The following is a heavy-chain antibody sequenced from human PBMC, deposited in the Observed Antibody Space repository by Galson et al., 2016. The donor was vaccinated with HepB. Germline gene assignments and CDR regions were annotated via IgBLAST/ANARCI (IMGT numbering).Heavy chain of an antibody. CDR2: INEDGRTT. Sequence: SLRLSCAASEFTFSRFWMHWVRQVPGKGLVWVSRINEDGRTTDYADSVKGRFTISRDNARNTLYLQMSSLRVEDTALYYCARDLSGYSDSWGQGTLVTVSS. D-gene: IGHD3-3*01. CDR1: EFTFSRFW. CDR3: ARDLSGYSDS. V-gene: IGHV3-74*01. J-gene: IGHJ4*02.